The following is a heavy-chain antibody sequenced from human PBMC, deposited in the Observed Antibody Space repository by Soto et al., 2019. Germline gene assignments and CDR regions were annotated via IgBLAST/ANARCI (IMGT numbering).Heavy chain of an antibody. V-gene: IGHV3-21*01. J-gene: IGHJ6*02. CDR2: ISSSSSYI. CDR3: AREREKYSNYQPTLTGMDV. Sequence: GGSLRLSCAASGFTFSSYSMNWVRQAPGKGLEWVSSISSSSSYIYYADSVKGRFTISRDNAKNSLYLQMNSLRAEDTAVYYCAREREKYSNYQPTLTGMDVWGQGTTVTVSS. CDR1: GFTFSSYS. D-gene: IGHD4-4*01.